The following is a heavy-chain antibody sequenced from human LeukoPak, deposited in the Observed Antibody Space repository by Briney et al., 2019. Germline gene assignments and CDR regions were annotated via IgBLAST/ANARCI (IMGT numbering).Heavy chain of an antibody. CDR1: GFTFSSYE. CDR2: ISSSGSTI. CDR3: ARDKRHGYNYLYYFDY. Sequence: GGSLRLSCAASGFTFSSYEMNWVRQAPGEGLEWVSYISSSGSTIYYADSVKGRFTISRDTAKNSLYLQMNSLRAEDTAVYYCARDKRHGYNYLYYFDYWGQGTLVTVSS. V-gene: IGHV3-48*03. J-gene: IGHJ4*02. D-gene: IGHD5-24*01.